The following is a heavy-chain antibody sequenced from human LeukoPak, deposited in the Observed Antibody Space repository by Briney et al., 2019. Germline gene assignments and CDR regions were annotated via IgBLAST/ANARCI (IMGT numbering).Heavy chain of an antibody. J-gene: IGHJ5*01. CDR2: ISGTGGAT. D-gene: IGHD2-21*01. Sequence: PGGSLRLSCVASGVSFGNYAMRWGRQAPGKGLQWVSQISGTGGATWYAGFARDRFTISRDNSKKTLYLQMSGLRVEDTAMYYCVKDPRDTYGTNWFVSWGQGTLLIVSS. CDR3: VKDPRDTYGTNWFVS. CDR1: GVSFGNYA. V-gene: IGHV3-23*01.